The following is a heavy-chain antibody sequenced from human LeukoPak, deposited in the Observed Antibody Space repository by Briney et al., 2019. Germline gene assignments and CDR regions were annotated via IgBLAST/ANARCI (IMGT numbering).Heavy chain of an antibody. J-gene: IGHJ3*02. V-gene: IGHV4-30-4*01. Sequence: TLSLTCTVSGGSISSGDYYWGWIRQPPGKGLEWIGYIYYSGSTYYNPSLKSRVTISVDTSKNQFSLKLSSVTAADTAVYYCARLPPAYCGGECYSGAFDIWGQGTMVTVSS. CDR2: IYYSGST. CDR3: ARLPPAYCGGECYSGAFDI. CDR1: GGSISSGDYY. D-gene: IGHD2-21*01.